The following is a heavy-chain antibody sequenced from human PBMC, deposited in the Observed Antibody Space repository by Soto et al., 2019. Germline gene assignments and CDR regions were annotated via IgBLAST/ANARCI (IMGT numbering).Heavy chain of an antibody. J-gene: IGHJ5*02. CDR2: IYHSGRT. V-gene: IGHV4-4*02. Sequence: SETMSLTCAVSGGSISSRNCWSWVRQPPGKGLEGIGEIYHSGRTNYKPYLKSRVTTSVDKSKNQFSLKLSSVTAADTAVYYCARAGVAARPGRFDPWGQGTLVTVSS. CDR3: ARAGVAARPGRFDP. CDR1: GGSISSRNC. D-gene: IGHD6-6*01.